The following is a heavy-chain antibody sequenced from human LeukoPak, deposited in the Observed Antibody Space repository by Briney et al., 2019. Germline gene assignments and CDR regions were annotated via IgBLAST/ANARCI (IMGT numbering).Heavy chain of an antibody. CDR1: GFTFSSYS. CDR3: ARRSSGYSYYAFDI. V-gene: IGHV3-21*04. D-gene: IGHD3-22*01. Sequence: SGGSLRLSCAASGFTFSSYSMNWVRQAPGKGLEWVSSISSSSSYIYYADSVKGRFTISRDNAKNSLYLQMNSLRAEDTAVYYCARRSSGYSYYAFDIWGQGTMVTVSS. J-gene: IGHJ3*02. CDR2: ISSSSSYI.